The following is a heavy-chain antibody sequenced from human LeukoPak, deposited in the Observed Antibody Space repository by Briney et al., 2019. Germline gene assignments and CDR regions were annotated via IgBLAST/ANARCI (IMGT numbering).Heavy chain of an antibody. D-gene: IGHD3-3*01. Sequence: QTGRSLRLSCAASGFTFDEHAMHWVRQDPGKGLEWVSGIDWNSGSIGYADSVKGRFTISRDNAKNSLYLQMNSLRAEDTAVYYCARVPILETYYYYYYMDVWGKGTTVTVSS. V-gene: IGHV3-9*01. J-gene: IGHJ6*03. CDR1: GFTFDEHA. CDR2: IDWNSGSI. CDR3: ARVPILETYYYYYYMDV.